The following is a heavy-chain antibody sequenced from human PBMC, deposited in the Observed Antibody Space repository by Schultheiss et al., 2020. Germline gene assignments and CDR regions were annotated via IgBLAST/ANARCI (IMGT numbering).Heavy chain of an antibody. Sequence: SETLSLTCTVSGGSISSSSYYWGWIRQPPGKGLEWIGEINHSGSTNYNPSLKSRVTISVDKSKNQFSLKLSSVTAADTAVYYCASDDSSGPYFDYWGQGTLVTVS. J-gene: IGHJ4*02. CDR2: INHSGST. V-gene: IGHV4-39*07. CDR1: GGSISSSSYY. CDR3: ASDDSSGPYFDY. D-gene: IGHD3-22*01.